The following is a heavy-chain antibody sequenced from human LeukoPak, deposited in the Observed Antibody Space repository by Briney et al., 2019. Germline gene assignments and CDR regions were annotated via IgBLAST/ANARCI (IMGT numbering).Heavy chain of an antibody. CDR1: GGSISSGGYY. Sequence: SETLSLTCTVSGGSISSGGYYWSWIRQHPGKGPEWIGYIYYSGDTYYNPSLKSRVTISVDTSKSQFSLKLSSVTAADTAVYYCARGVGYCSGGKCYFDLWGQGTLVTVSS. D-gene: IGHD2-15*01. V-gene: IGHV4-31*03. CDR2: IYYSGDT. J-gene: IGHJ4*02. CDR3: ARGVGYCSGGKCYFDL.